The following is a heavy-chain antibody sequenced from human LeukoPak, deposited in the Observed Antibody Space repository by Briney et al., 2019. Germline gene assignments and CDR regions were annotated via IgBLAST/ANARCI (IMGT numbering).Heavy chain of an antibody. D-gene: IGHD3-10*01. CDR1: GFTFNRYG. J-gene: IGHJ6*03. CDR3: ARGHSLLLWFGAYYYYYMDV. V-gene: IGHV4-39*07. CDR2: IYYSGST. Sequence: GTLRLSCAASGFTFNRYGMNWVRQAPGKWLEWIGSIYYSGSTYYNPSLKSRVTISVDTSKNQFSLKLSSVTAADTAVYYCARGHSLLLWFGAYYYYYMDVWGKGTTVTVSS.